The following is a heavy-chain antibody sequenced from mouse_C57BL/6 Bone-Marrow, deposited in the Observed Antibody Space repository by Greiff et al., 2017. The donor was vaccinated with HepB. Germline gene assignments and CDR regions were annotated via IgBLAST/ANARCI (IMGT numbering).Heavy chain of an antibody. CDR1: GYTFTSYG. CDR3: ARSGYDGYVLYAMDY. D-gene: IGHD2-3*01. CDR2: IYPRSGNT. V-gene: IGHV1-81*01. Sequence: QVQLQQSGAELARPGASVKLSCKASGYTFTSYGISWVKQRTGQGLEWIGEIYPRSGNTYYNEKFKGKATLTADKSSSTAYMELRSLTSEDSAVYFCARSGYDGYVLYAMDYWGQGTSVTVSS. J-gene: IGHJ4*01.